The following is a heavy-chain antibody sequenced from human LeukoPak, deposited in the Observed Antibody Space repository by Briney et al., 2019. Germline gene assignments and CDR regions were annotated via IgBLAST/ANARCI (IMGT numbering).Heavy chain of an antibody. V-gene: IGHV3-9*03. J-gene: IGHJ4*02. CDR2: ISWNSGSI. Sequence: PGGSLRLSCAASGFTFSSYAMHWVRQAPGKGLEWVSGISWNSGSIGYADSVKGRFTISRDNAKNSLYLQMNSLRAEDMALYYCAKARYSSGWYEFDYWGQGTLVTVSS. CDR3: AKARYSSGWYEFDY. CDR1: GFTFSSYA. D-gene: IGHD6-19*01.